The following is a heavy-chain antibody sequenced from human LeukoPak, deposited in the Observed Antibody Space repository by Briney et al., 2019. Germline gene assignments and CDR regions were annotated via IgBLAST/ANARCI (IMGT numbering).Heavy chain of an antibody. V-gene: IGHV5-51*01. CDR1: GYSFTSYW. D-gene: IGHD3-16*02. Sequence: GESLKISCKGSGYSFTSYWIGWVRQMPGKGLEWMGIIYPGDSDTRYSPSFQGQVTISADKSISTAYLQWSSLKASDTAMYYCARRRYLRVGELSSLYYFDYWGQGTLVTVSS. J-gene: IGHJ4*02. CDR2: IYPGDSDT. CDR3: ARRRYLRVGELSSLYYFDY.